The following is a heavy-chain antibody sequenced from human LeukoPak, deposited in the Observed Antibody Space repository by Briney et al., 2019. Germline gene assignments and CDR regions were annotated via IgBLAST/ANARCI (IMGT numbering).Heavy chain of an antibody. J-gene: IGHJ3*02. CDR3: ASPYYYDSSGYYPDAFDI. CDR1: GGSISSGGYY. V-gene: IGHV4-30-2*01. D-gene: IGHD3-22*01. CDR2: IYHSGST. Sequence: SETLSLTCTVSGGSISSGGYYWSWIRQPPGKGLEWIGYIYHSGSTYYNPSLKSRVTISVDRSKNQFSLKLSSVTAADTAVYYCASPYYYDSSGYYPDAFDIWGQGTMVTVSS.